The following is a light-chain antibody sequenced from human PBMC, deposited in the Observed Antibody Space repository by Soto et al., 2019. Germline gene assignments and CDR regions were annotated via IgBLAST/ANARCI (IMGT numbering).Light chain of an antibody. J-gene: IGKJ1*01. CDR3: QQYGSSPRT. Sequence: EIVLTQSPGTLSLSPGERATLSCRASQSVSSSYLAWYQQKPGHPPRLLIYGASNRATGIPDRFSGSGSGTDFTLTISRLEPEDFAVYYCQQYGSSPRTFGQGTKVDIK. V-gene: IGKV3-20*01. CDR1: QSVSSSY. CDR2: GAS.